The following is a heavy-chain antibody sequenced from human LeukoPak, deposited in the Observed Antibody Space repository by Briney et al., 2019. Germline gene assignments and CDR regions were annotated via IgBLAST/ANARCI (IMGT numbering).Heavy chain of an antibody. CDR3: ARGKDGSGNYYDY. D-gene: IGHD3-10*01. J-gene: IGHJ4*02. V-gene: IGHV4-59*12. CDR1: GFTFSSYS. Sequence: PGGSLRLSCAASGFTFSSYSMNWVRQAPGKGLESIGIISYSGSTYYNPSLKSRVTISVDTSKNQFSLKFSSVTAADTAVYYCARGKDGSGNYYDYWGQGTLVTVSS. CDR2: ISYSGST.